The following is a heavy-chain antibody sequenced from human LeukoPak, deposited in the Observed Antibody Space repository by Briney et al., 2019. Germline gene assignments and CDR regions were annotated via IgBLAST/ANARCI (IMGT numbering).Heavy chain of an antibody. CDR2: VSAGHHA. V-gene: IGHV3-13*01. Sequence: GGSLRLSCTASGFTLGGHDMHWVRQTTGDGLEWVAAVSAGHHAFYAGSVKGRFTVSREDAKNSLYLQMNSLRARDTAVYYCVREARGYHYTYFDYWGQGSLVTVSS. CDR1: GFTLGGHD. J-gene: IGHJ4*02. CDR3: VREARGYHYTYFDY. D-gene: IGHD5-18*01.